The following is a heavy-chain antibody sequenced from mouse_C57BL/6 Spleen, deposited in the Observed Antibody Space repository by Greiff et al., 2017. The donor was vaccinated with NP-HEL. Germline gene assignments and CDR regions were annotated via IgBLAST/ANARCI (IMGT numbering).Heavy chain of an antibody. J-gene: IGHJ1*03. D-gene: IGHD2-4*01. Sequence: EVQLQQSGPELVKPGASVKISCKASGYTVTDYYMNWVKQSHGKSLEWIGDINPNNGGTSYNQKFKGKATLTVDKSSSTAYMELRSLTSEDSAVYYCARFDYTLGFDVWGTGTTVTVSS. V-gene: IGHV1-26*01. CDR3: ARFDYTLGFDV. CDR2: INPNNGGT. CDR1: GYTVTDYY.